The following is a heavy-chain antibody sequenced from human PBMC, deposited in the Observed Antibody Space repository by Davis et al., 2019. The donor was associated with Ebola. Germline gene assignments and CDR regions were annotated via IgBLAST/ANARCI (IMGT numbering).Heavy chain of an antibody. D-gene: IGHD6-19*01. CDR3: AKGWGSSGWYYFDY. CDR1: GFTFSSYA. Sequence: GGSLRLSCAASGFTFSSYAMSWVRQAPGKGLEWVSAISSSGDSTYYADSVKGRFTISRDNSKNTLYLQMNSLRAEDAAVYYCAKGWGSSGWYYFDYWGQGTLVTVSS. CDR2: ISSSGDST. J-gene: IGHJ4*02. V-gene: IGHV3-23*01.